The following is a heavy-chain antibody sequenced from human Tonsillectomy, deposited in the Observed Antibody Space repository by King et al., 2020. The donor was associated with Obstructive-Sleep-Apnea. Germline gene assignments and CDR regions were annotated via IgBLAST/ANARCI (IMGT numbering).Heavy chain of an antibody. CDR3: ARVGDFTGGPWY. CDR1: GGSISSSSYY. D-gene: IGHD4-17*01. J-gene: IGHJ4*02. CDR2: IYYSGST. Sequence: QLQESGPGLVKPSETLSLTCTVSGGSISSSSYYWGWIRQPPGKGLGWIGSIYYSGSTYYNPSLKSRVTISVDTSKNQFSLKLSSVTAADTAVYYCARVGDFTGGPWYWGQGTLVTVSS. V-gene: IGHV4-39*07.